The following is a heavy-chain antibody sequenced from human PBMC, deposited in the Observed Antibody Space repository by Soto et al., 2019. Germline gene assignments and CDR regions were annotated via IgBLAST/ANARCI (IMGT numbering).Heavy chain of an antibody. J-gene: IGHJ4*02. CDR1: GYSFTGYF. CDR3: ARAHVRLQLGSSDY. Sequence: QVQLVQSGAEVKKPGASVKVSCKASGYSFTGYFMHWVRQGPGQGLEWMGWTNPKSGVTKYPQKLEGRVTTTRDTSISTAYMEPTRLRSDDMAVYFCARAHVRLQLGSSDYWGQGTLVTVSS. D-gene: IGHD6-25*01. CDR2: TNPKSGVT. V-gene: IGHV1-2*02.